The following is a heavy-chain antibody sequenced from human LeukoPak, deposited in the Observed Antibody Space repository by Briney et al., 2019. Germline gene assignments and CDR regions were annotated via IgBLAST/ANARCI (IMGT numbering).Heavy chain of an antibody. D-gene: IGHD2-2*01. J-gene: IGHJ4*02. CDR3: ARGTSLSPGRLVY. CDR2: IYYSGNT. CDR1: GGSISSYY. V-gene: IGHV4-59*04. Sequence: SETLSLTCTVSGGSISSYYWSWIRQPPGKGLEWIGYIYYSGNTYYNPSLKSRVTIPVDTSKNQFSLKLSSVTAADTAVYYCARGTSLSPGRLVYWGQGPLVTVSS.